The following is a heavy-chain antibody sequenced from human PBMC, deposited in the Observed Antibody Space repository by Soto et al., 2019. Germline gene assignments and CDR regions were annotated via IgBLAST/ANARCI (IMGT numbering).Heavy chain of an antibody. D-gene: IGHD6-13*01. V-gene: IGHV3-48*01. CDR3: AREHSSSWYYFDY. CDR2: ISSSSSTI. J-gene: IGHJ4*02. CDR1: GFTFSSYS. Sequence: EVQLVESGGGLVQPGGSLRLSCAASGFTFSSYSMNWVRQAPGKGLEWVSYISSSSSTIYYADSVKGRFTISRDNAKNSLYLQMNRLRAEDTAVYYCAREHSSSWYYFDYWGQGTLVTVSS.